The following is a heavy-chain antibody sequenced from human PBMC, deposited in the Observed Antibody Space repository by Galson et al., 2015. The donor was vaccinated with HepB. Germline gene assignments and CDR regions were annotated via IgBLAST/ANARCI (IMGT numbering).Heavy chain of an antibody. CDR3: ARDLEVASTGYGMDV. J-gene: IGHJ6*02. Sequence: SVKVSCKASGYTFTSYYMHWVRQAPGRGLEWMGIINPSGGSTSYAQKFQGRVATTRDTSTSTVYMELSSLRSEDTAVYYCARDLEVASTGYGMDVWGQGTTVTVSS. V-gene: IGHV1-46*01. CDR2: INPSGGST. D-gene: IGHD1-1*01. CDR1: GYTFTSYY.